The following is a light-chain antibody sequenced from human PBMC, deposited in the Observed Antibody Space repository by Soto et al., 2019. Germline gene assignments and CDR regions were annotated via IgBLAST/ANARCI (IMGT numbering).Light chain of an antibody. CDR3: QQRSNWPRT. V-gene: IGKV3-11*01. CDR2: EAS. CDR1: QSVSSY. Sequence: EIVLTQSPATLSLSPGERATLSCRASQSVSSYLAWYQRKPGQAPRLLIYEASNRATGIPARFSGSGSGTDFTLTISSLEPEDFAVYYCQQRSNWPRTFGQGTKVEIK. J-gene: IGKJ1*01.